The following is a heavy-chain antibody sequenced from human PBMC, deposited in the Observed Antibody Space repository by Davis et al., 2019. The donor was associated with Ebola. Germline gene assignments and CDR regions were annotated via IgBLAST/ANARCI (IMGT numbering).Heavy chain of an antibody. V-gene: IGHV3-64*01. CDR1: GFTFSSYA. Sequence: GGSLRLSCAASGFTFSSYAMHWVRQAPGQGLEYVSAISSNGGSTYYANSVKGRFTISRDNSKNTLYLQMGSLRSEDTAVYYCARDLGYCSGGSCYRFRYYYYGMDVWGQGTTVTVSS. CDR2: ISSNGGST. CDR3: ARDLGYCSGGSCYRFRYYYYGMDV. D-gene: IGHD2-15*01. J-gene: IGHJ6*02.